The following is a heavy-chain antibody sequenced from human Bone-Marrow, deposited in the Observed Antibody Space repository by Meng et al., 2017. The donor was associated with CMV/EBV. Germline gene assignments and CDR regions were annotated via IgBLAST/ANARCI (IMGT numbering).Heavy chain of an antibody. D-gene: IGHD3-16*01. V-gene: IGHV4-39*01. Sequence: GSLRLSCAVYGGSFSGYYWGWIRQPPGKGLEWIGSIYYSGSTYYNPSLKSRVSISVDTSKNQFSLKLSSVTAADTAVYYCARLPFQRHRPHYYYGMDVWGQGTTVTGSS. CDR3: ARLPFQRHRPHYYYGMDV. CDR2: IYYSGST. CDR1: GGSFSGYY. J-gene: IGHJ6*01.